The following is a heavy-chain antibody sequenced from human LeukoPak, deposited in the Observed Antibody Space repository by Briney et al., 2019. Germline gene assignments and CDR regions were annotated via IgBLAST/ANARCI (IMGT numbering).Heavy chain of an antibody. D-gene: IGHD1-14*01. V-gene: IGHV3-30-3*01. Sequence: GRSLRLSCAASGFTFSSYAMHWVRQASGKGLEWVAVISYDGSNKYYADSVKGRFTISRDNAKNTLYLQMNSLRAEDTAVYYCASFSEYVWGQGTTVTVSS. CDR3: ASFSEYV. J-gene: IGHJ6*02. CDR1: GFTFSSYA. CDR2: ISYDGSNK.